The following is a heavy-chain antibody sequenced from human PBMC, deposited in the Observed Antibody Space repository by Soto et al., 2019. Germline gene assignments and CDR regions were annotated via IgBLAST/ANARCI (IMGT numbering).Heavy chain of an antibody. CDR2: ISGSGAST. V-gene: IGHV3-23*01. CDR1: GFTFSSYA. J-gene: IGHJ4*02. CDR3: AKEAHLAYFDY. Sequence: GGSLRLSCAASGFTFSSYAMSWVRQAPGKGLEWVSTISGSGASTYYAGSVKGRFTISRDISKDTLYLQMNSLRAEDTAVYYCAKEAHLAYFDYWGQGTLVTVSS.